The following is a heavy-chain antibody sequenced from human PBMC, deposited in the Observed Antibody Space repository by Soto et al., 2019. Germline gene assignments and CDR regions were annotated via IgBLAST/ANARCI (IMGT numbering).Heavy chain of an antibody. CDR1: GYTFTSYA. D-gene: IGHD3-16*02. CDR2: INAGNGNT. CDR3: ARDRVSDYVWGSYRTPNWFDP. V-gene: IGHV1-3*01. Sequence: ASVKVSCKASGYTFTSYAMHWVRQAPGQRLEWMGWINAGNGNTKYSQKFQGRGTITRDTSASTAYMELSSLRSEDTAVYYCARDRVSDYVWGSYRTPNWFDPWGQGTLVTVSS. J-gene: IGHJ5*02.